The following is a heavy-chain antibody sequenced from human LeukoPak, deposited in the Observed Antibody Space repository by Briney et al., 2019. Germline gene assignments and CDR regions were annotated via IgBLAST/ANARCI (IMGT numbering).Heavy chain of an antibody. D-gene: IGHD2-15*01. CDR2: ITPIFGTA. V-gene: IGHV1-69*13. CDR3: ARDEYCSGGSCYPDAFDI. CDR1: GGTFSSYA. Sequence: GASVKVSCKASGGTFSSYAISWVRQAPGQGLEWMGGITPIFGTANYAQKFQGRVTITADESTSTAYMELSSLRSEDTAVYYCARDEYCSGGSCYPDAFDIWGQGTMVTVSS. J-gene: IGHJ3*02.